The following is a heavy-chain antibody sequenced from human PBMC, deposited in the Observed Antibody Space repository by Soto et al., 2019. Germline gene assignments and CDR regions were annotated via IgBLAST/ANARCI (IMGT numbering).Heavy chain of an antibody. D-gene: IGHD6-6*01. J-gene: IGHJ4*02. CDR2: IPHDGSQK. Sequence: HPGGSLRLSCAASGFTFSTYGMHWVRQAPGKGLEWVAVIPHDGSQKYYADSVKGRFTISRDNPRNRLYLQMNSLRAEDTAVYYCAKDGRSVASRLGDYWGQGALVTVSS. CDR3: AKDGRSVASRLGDY. CDR1: GFTFSTYG. V-gene: IGHV3-30*18.